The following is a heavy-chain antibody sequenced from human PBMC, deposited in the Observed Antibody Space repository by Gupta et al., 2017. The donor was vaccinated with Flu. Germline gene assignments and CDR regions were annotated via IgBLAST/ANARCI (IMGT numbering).Heavy chain of an antibody. V-gene: IGHV4-34*01. CDR3: ARGKAYAYKTVVPAAIGRVYFDY. CDR2: INHSGST. D-gene: IGHD2-2*02. J-gene: IGHJ4*02. CDR1: GGSFSGYY. Sequence: QVQLQQWGAGLLKPSETLSLTCAVYGGSFSGYYWSWIRQPPGKGLEWIGEINHSGSTNYNPSLKSRVTISVDTSKNQFSLKLSSVTAADTAVYYCARGKAYAYKTVVPAAIGRVYFDYWGQGTLVTVSS.